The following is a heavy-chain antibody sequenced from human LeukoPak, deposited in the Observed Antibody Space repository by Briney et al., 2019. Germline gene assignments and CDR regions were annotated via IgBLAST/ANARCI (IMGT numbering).Heavy chain of an antibody. V-gene: IGHV3-23*01. D-gene: IGHD1-26*01. CDR2: ITGSGDST. J-gene: IGHJ4*02. CDR1: GFTFTIYA. Sequence: GGSLRLSCAASGFTFTIYAMTWVRQAPGKGLEWVSGITGSGDSTYYADSVKGRFTISRDNSKNTLYLQMSSLRAEDTAVSYCAEACTGSYWNVFDDWGQGTLVIVSS. CDR3: AEACTGSYWNVFDD.